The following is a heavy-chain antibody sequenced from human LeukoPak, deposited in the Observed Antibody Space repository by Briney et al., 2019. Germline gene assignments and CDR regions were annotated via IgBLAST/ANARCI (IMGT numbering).Heavy chain of an antibody. CDR3: ARGGTYSYGHFDY. CDR2: IYYSGST. CDR1: GGSVSSGSYY. Sequence: SETLSLTCTVSGGSVSSGSYYWSWIRQPPGKGLEWIGYIYYSGSTYYNPPLKSRVTISVDTSKNQFSLKLSSLTAADTAVYYCARGGTYSYGHFDYWGQGTLVTVSS. V-gene: IGHV4-61*01. D-gene: IGHD5-18*01. J-gene: IGHJ4*02.